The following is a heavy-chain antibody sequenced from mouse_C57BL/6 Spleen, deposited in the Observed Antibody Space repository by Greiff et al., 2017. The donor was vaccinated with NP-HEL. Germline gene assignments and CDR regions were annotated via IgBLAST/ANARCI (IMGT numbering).Heavy chain of an antibody. J-gene: IGHJ2*01. CDR3: ARRGDFSFDY. Sequence: QVQLQQSGPGLVQPSQSLSITCTVSGFSLTSYGVHWVRQSPGKGLEWLGVIWSGGSTDYNAAFISRLSISKDNSKSQVFFKMNSLQADDTATYYCARRGDFSFDYWGQGTTLTVSS. V-gene: IGHV2-2*01. CDR1: GFSLTSYG. D-gene: IGHD3-3*01. CDR2: IWSGGST.